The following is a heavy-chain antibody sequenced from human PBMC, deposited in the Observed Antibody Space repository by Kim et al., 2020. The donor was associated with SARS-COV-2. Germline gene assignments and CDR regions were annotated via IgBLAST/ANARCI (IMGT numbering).Heavy chain of an antibody. V-gene: IGHV3-53*01. J-gene: IGHJ5*02. CDR1: GFTVSSNY. Sequence: GGSLRLSCAASGFTVSSNYMSWVRQAPAKGLEWVSVIYSGGSTYYADSVKGRFTISRDNSKNTLYLQMNSLRAEDTAVYYCARIGALVAENWFDPWGQGTLVTVSS. CDR3: ARIGALVAENWFDP. CDR2: IYSGGST. D-gene: IGHD2-15*01.